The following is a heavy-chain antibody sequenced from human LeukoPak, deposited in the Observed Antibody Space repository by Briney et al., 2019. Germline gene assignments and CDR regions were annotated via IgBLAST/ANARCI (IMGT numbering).Heavy chain of an antibody. D-gene: IGHD3-10*01. J-gene: IGHJ4*02. Sequence: SETLSLTCEVSGGSMRSSSYYWGWLRQPAGKGLEWIGRIYTSGSTNYNPSLKSRVTMSVDTSKNQFSLKLSSVTAADTAVYYCARGESITMVYWGQGALVTVSS. CDR2: IYTSGST. V-gene: IGHV4-61*02. CDR3: ARGESITMVY. CDR1: GGSMRSSSYY.